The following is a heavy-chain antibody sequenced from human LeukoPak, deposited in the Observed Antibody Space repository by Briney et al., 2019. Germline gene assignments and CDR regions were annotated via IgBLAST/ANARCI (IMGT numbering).Heavy chain of an antibody. J-gene: IGHJ3*02. CDR1: GYTFTSYD. CDR3: ARVYVLPNAFDI. V-gene: IGHV1-8*01. CDR2: MNPNSGNT. D-gene: IGHD3-16*01. Sequence: GASVKVSCKASGYTFTSYDINWVRQATGQGLEWMGWMNPNSGNTGYAQKFQGRVTMTRNTSISTAYMELSSLRSEDTAVYYCARVYVLPNAFDIWGRGTMVTVSS.